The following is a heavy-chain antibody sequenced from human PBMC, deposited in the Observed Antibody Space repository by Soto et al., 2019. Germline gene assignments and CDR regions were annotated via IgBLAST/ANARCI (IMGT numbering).Heavy chain of an antibody. CDR2: ISAYNGNT. Sequence: ASVKVSCKASGYTFTSYGISWVRQAPGQGLEWMGWISAYNGNTNYAQKLQGRVTMTTDTSTSTAYMELRSLRSDDTAVYYCARDIPYYYGSGSYYNAFDIWGQGTMVTVSS. V-gene: IGHV1-18*01. CDR1: GYTFTSYG. J-gene: IGHJ3*02. D-gene: IGHD3-10*01. CDR3: ARDIPYYYGSGSYYNAFDI.